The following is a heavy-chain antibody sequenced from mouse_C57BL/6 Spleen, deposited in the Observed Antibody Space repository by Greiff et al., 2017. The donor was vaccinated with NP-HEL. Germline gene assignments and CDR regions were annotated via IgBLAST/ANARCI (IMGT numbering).Heavy chain of an antibody. J-gene: IGHJ2*01. Sequence: EVKLMESEGGLVQPGSSMKLSCTASGFTFSDYYMAWVRQVPEKGLEWVANINYDGSSTYYLDSLKSRFIISRDNAKNILYLQMSSLKSEDTATYYCARDRGGNYLDYWGQGTTLTVSS. CDR1: GFTFSDYY. CDR3: ARDRGGNYLDY. D-gene: IGHD3-3*01. V-gene: IGHV5-16*01. CDR2: INYDGSST.